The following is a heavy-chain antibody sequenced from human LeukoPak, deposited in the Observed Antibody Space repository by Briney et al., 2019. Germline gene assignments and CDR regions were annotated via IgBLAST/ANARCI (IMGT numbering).Heavy chain of an antibody. CDR1: GFTFDTYA. V-gene: IGHV3-23*01. D-gene: IGHD3-10*01. Sequence: GGSLRLSCAASGFTFDTYAMSWVRQAPGKGLEWVSTIGNTETYYADSARGRFTISRDNRQNTVYLQMTSLRAEDTAVYFCAKDAIRGNGIYDAFDIWGQGTRVTVSS. CDR3: AKDAIRGNGIYDAFDI. CDR2: IGNTET. J-gene: IGHJ3*02.